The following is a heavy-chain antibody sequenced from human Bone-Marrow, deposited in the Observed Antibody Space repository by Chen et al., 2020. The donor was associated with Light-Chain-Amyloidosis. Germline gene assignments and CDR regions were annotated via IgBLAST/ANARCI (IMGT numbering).Heavy chain of an antibody. D-gene: IGHD5-12*01. J-gene: IGHJ4*02. CDR2: IYPDDSDA. V-gene: IGHV5-51*01. CDR1: GYTFRNDW. Sequence: EVQLEQAGPEVKKPGESLKISCKGSGYTFRNDWIGWVRQMPGKGLEWMGVIYPDDSDARYSPSFEGQVTISADKSITTAYLQWRSLKASDTAMYYCARRRDGYNFDYWGQGTLVTVSS. CDR3: ARRRDGYNFDY.